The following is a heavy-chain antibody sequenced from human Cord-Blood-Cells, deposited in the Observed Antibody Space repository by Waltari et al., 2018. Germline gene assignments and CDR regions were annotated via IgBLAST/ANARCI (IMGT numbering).Heavy chain of an antibody. Sequence: QVQLQESGPGLVKPSETLSLTCTVSGGSISSYYWSWIRQPPGKGLEWIGYIDYSGSTNYNPSLKSRVTISVDTSKNQFSLKLSSVTAADTAVYYCARYRTGTFDYWGQGTLVTVSS. J-gene: IGHJ4*02. V-gene: IGHV4-59*01. CDR3: ARYRTGTFDY. D-gene: IGHD1-1*01. CDR1: GGSISSYY. CDR2: IDYSGST.